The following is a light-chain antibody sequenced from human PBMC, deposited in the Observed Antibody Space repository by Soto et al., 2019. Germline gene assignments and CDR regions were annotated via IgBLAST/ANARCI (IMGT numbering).Light chain of an antibody. CDR1: QSISSSY. J-gene: IGKJ3*01. CDR2: GAF. Sequence: EIVLTQSPGTLSLSPGERATLSCRASQSISSSYLAWYQQKPGQAPRLLIYGAFTRDAAIPDRFNGSGSGTDFALTISRLELEDSAVYYCQQYGVSPLTCGPGTKVEIK. V-gene: IGKV3-20*01. CDR3: QQYGVSPLT.